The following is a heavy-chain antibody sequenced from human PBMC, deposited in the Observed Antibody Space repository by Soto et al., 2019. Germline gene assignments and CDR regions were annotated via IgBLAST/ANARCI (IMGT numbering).Heavy chain of an antibody. V-gene: IGHV1-2*04. CDR3: ARDFDSSGWRNYYYGMDV. J-gene: IGHJ6*02. Sequence: YSAQQEKKKRLEWMGWINPNSGGTNYAQKFQGWVTMTRDTSISTAYMELSRLRSDDTAVYYCARDFDSSGWRNYYYGMDVWGQGTTVTV. CDR2: INPNSGGT. D-gene: IGHD6-19*01.